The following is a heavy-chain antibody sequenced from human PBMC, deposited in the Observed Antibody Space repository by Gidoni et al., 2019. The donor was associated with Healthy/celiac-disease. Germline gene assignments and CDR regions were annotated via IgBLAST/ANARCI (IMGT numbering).Heavy chain of an antibody. CDR2: IWYDGSNK. CDR1: GFTFSSSG. CDR3: ARDRFGAGTVGYYYYYGMDV. Sequence: QVQLVESGGGVVQPGRSLRLSCAASGFTFSSSGLHWVRQAPGKGLEWVAVIWYDGSNKYYADSVKGRFTISRDNSKNTLYLQMNSLRAEDTAVYYCARDRFGAGTVGYYYYYGMDVWGQGTTVTVSS. D-gene: IGHD3-10*01. J-gene: IGHJ6*02. V-gene: IGHV3-33*01.